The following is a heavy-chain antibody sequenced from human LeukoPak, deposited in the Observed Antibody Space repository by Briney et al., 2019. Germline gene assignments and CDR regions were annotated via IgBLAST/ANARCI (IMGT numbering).Heavy chain of an antibody. V-gene: IGHV4-59*01. CDR1: SGSFGSYY. CDR3: ARGVVPAGLVWFDP. D-gene: IGHD2-2*01. J-gene: IGHJ5*02. Sequence: HPSETLSLTCTVSSGSFGSYYWSWIRQPPGKGLEWIGYIYYSGSTNYNPSLKSRVTISVDTSKNQFSLKLSSVTAADTAVYYCARGVVPAGLVWFDPWGQGTLVTVSS. CDR2: IYYSGST.